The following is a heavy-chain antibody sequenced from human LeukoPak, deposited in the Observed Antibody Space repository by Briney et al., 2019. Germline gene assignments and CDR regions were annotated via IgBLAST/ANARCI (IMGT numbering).Heavy chain of an antibody. Sequence: PVKVSCKASGGTFSSYTISWVRQAPGQGLEWMGRIIPILGIANYAQKFQGRVTITADKSTSTAYMELSSLRSEDTAVYYCARAVAVAGTFWFDPWGQGTLVTVSS. CDR2: IIPILGIA. V-gene: IGHV1-69*02. CDR1: GGTFSSYT. J-gene: IGHJ5*02. CDR3: ARAVAVAGTFWFDP. D-gene: IGHD6-19*01.